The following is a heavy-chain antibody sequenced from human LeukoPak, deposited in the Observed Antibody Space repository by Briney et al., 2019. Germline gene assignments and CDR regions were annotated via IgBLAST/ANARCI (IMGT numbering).Heavy chain of an antibody. D-gene: IGHD6-13*01. CDR3: ARECSSSWYMIYGMDV. J-gene: IGHJ6*02. Sequence: SQTLSLTCAISGDSVSSNSAAWNWIRQSPSRGLEWLGRTYYRSKWYNDYAVSVKSRITINPDPSKNQFSLQLNSVTPEDTAVYYCARECSSSWYMIYGMDVWGQGTTVTVSS. CDR2: TYYRSKWYN. V-gene: IGHV6-1*01. CDR1: GDSVSSNSAA.